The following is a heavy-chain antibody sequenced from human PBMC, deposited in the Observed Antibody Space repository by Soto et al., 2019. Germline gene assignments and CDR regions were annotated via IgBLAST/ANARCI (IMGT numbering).Heavy chain of an antibody. CDR2: IGASGDIT. CDR3: AKDDFTDRGDDYFDY. J-gene: IGHJ4*02. V-gene: IGHV3-23*01. CDR1: GFSFTNFA. D-gene: IGHD2-21*02. Sequence: GSLRLSCAASGFSFTNFAMSWVRQAPGKGLEWVAGIGASGDITWYADSVKGRLSISRNNSKNTLYLQLNSLRFEDTAVYYCAKDDFTDRGDDYFDYWGPGTLVTVSS.